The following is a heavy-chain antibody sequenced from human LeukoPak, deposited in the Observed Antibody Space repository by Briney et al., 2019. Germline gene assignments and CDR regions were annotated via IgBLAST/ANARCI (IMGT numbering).Heavy chain of an antibody. CDR3: ARHIIKWIGSGYESGYYFDY. D-gene: IGHD5-12*01. J-gene: IGHJ4*02. V-gene: IGHV1-69*05. Sequence: ASVKVSCKASGGTFSSYAISWVRQAPGQGLEWMGGIIPIFGTANYAQKFQGRVTITTDESTSTAYMELSSLRSEDTAVYYCARHIIKWIGSGYESGYYFDYWGQGTLVTVSS. CDR2: IIPIFGTA. CDR1: GGTFSSYA.